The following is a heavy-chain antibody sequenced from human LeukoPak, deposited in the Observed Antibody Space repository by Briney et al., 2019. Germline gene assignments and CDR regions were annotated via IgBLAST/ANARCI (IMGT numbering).Heavy chain of an antibody. Sequence: GGSLRLSCAASGFTFSDHYMDWVRQAPGKGLEWVGRTRNKANSYTTEYAASVKGRFTISRDDSKNSLYLQMNSLKTEDTAVYYCARVSGLRLGMDVWGKGTTVTVSS. D-gene: IGHD5-12*01. V-gene: IGHV3-72*01. CDR2: TRNKANSYTT. J-gene: IGHJ6*03. CDR3: ARVSGLRLGMDV. CDR1: GFTFSDHY.